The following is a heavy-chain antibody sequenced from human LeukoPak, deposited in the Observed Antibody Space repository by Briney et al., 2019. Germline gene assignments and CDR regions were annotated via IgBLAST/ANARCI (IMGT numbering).Heavy chain of an antibody. CDR1: GLTFSSYS. J-gene: IGHJ5*02. Sequence: PGGSLRLSCAASGLTFSSYSMNWVRQAPGKGLEWVSSISSSSSYIYYADSVKGRFTISGDNAKNPLYLQMNSLRAEDTAVYYCARDQANVLRYFDWTNWFDPWGQGTLVTVSS. CDR3: ARDQANVLRYFDWTNWFDP. V-gene: IGHV3-21*01. CDR2: ISSSSSYI. D-gene: IGHD3-9*01.